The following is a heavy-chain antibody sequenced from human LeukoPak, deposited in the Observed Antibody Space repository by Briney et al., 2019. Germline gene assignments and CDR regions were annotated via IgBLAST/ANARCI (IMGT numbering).Heavy chain of an antibody. CDR3: TPGAYRDYGGYFDY. V-gene: IGHV3-30*03. CDR2: ISFDGRNK. Sequence: GGSLRLSCAASGFTFSNCGMHWVRQAPGKGLEWLAVISFDGRNKDYADSVKDRFAISRDNSKNTLYLQMNSLRAEDTAVYYCTPGAYRDYGGYFDYWGQGTLVTVSS. CDR1: GFTFSNCG. J-gene: IGHJ4*02. D-gene: IGHD4/OR15-4a*01.